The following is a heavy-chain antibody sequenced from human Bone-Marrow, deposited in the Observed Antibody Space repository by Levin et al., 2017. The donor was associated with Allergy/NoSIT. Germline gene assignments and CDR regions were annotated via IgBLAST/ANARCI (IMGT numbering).Heavy chain of an antibody. CDR1: DGSFGGYS. J-gene: IGHJ4*02. CDR2: INDSGST. Sequence: SCAVYDGSFGGYSWSWIRQPPGKGLEWIGEINDSGSTNYNPSLKSRVSISLDTSKSLFSLKLRSLTAADTAVFYCAKYSYGSFDSWGQGTLVTVSS. V-gene: IGHV4-34*01. CDR3: AKYSYGSFDS. D-gene: IGHD5-18*01.